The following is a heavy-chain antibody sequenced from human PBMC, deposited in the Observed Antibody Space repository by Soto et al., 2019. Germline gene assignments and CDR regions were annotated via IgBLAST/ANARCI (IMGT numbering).Heavy chain of an antibody. Sequence: GGSLRLSCAASGFTFSSYGMHWVRQAPGKGLEWVAVISYDGSNKYYADSVKGRFTISRDNSKNTLYLQMNSLRAEDTAVYYCAKGVVVPAAIFAPYMDVWGKGTTVTVSS. CDR1: GFTFSSYG. CDR2: ISYDGSNK. J-gene: IGHJ6*03. CDR3: AKGVVVPAAIFAPYMDV. V-gene: IGHV3-30*18. D-gene: IGHD2-2*01.